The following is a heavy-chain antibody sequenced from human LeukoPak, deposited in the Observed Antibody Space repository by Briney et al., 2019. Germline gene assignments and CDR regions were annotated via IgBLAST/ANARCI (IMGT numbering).Heavy chain of an antibody. D-gene: IGHD6-25*01. V-gene: IGHV1-46*01. J-gene: IGHJ4*02. CDR1: GYTFTSYY. CDR3: ARDGDELAANYYFDY. CDR2: INPSGGST. Sequence: GASVKVSCKASGYTFTSYYMHWVRQAPGQGLERMGIINPSGGSTSYAQKFQGRVTMTRDTSTSTVYMELSSLRSEDTAVYYCARDGDELAANYYFDYWGQGTLVTVSS.